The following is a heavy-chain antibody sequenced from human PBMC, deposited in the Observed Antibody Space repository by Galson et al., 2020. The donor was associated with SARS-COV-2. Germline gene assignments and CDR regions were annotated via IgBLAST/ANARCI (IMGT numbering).Heavy chain of an antibody. V-gene: IGHV3-23*01. CDR2: ISGSGAGT. CDR3: AKFGGSHSGSPNIRGMDA. J-gene: IGHJ6*02. D-gene: IGHD1-26*01. Sequence: GESLKISCVDSRFTFIKKAMYWVRQAPGKGLEWVSAISGSGAGTYYSDSVTGRFTISRDNSKNTIYLQMNSLRVEDTAIYYCAKFGGSHSGSPNIRGMDAWGQGTTVTVSS. CDR1: RFTFIKKA.